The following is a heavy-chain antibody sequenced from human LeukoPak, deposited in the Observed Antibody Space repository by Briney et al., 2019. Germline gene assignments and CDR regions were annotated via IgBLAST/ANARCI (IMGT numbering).Heavy chain of an antibody. D-gene: IGHD5-18*01. J-gene: IGHJ6*03. Sequence: SETLSLTCTVSGGSISSYYWSWIRQPAGKGLEWIGRIYTSGSTYYNPSLKSRVTISVDTSKNQFSLKLSSVTAADTAVYYCASPAMAFIDQGRYNYYYYMDVWGKGTTVTVSS. CDR2: IYTSGST. V-gene: IGHV4-4*07. CDR3: ASPAMAFIDQGRYNYYYYMDV. CDR1: GGSISSYY.